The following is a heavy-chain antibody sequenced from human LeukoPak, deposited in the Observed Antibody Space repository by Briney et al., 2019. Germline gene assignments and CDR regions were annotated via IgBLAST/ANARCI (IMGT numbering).Heavy chain of an antibody. J-gene: IGHJ4*02. Sequence: GGSLRLSCAASGFSFSSYEMNWVRQAPGKGLEWVSYIHYSGSPIYYADSVKGRFTISRDNAKNSLYLQMNSLRAEDTAVYYCAREAGPSGIWGQGTLVTVSS. D-gene: IGHD3-10*01. CDR1: GFSFSSYE. V-gene: IGHV3-48*03. CDR2: IHYSGSPI. CDR3: AREAGPSGI.